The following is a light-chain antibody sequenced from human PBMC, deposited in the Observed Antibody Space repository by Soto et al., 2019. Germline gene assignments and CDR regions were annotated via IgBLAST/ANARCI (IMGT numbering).Light chain of an antibody. CDR1: SSDVGGYNY. CDR3: TSYTSGTTHV. CDR2: EVS. Sequence: QPVLTQPASVSGSPGQSITISCIGTSSDVGGYNYVSWYQHYPGKVPKLMIYEVSYRPSGVSNRFSGSKSGNTASLTIFGLQAEDEGDYYCTSYTSGTTHVFGTGTKLTVL. V-gene: IGLV2-14*01. J-gene: IGLJ1*01.